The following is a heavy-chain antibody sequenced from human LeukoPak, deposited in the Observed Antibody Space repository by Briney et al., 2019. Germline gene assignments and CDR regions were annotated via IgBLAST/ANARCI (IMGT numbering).Heavy chain of an antibody. J-gene: IGHJ5*02. V-gene: IGHV3-23*01. Sequence: GGSLRLSCAASGFTFSNYGMHWVRQAPGKGLEWVSAISDSGGSTYYADSVKGRFTISRDNSKNTLYLQMNSLRAEDTAVYYCAKARYSSGWFWFDPWGQGTLVTVSS. CDR3: AKARYSSGWFWFDP. CDR1: GFTFSNYG. D-gene: IGHD6-19*01. CDR2: ISDSGGST.